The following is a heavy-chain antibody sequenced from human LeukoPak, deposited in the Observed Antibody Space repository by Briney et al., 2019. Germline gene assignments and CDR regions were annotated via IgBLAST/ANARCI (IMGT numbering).Heavy chain of an antibody. V-gene: IGHV3-33*06. CDR1: GFTFSSYG. Sequence: GGSLRLSCAASGFTFSSYGMHWVRQAPGKGLEWVAVIWYDGSNKYYADSVKGRFTISRDNSKNTLYLQMNSLRAEDTAVYDCAKGRASGSPYYFDYWGQGTLVTVSS. CDR3: AKGRASGSPYYFDY. D-gene: IGHD1-26*01. J-gene: IGHJ4*02. CDR2: IWYDGSNK.